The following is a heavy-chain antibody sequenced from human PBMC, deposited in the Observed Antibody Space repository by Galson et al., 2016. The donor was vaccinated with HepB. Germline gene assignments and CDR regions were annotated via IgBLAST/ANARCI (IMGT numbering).Heavy chain of an antibody. J-gene: IGHJ1*01. D-gene: IGHD6-19*01. V-gene: IGHV3-7*03. Sequence: SLRLSCAASGFSFSDYWMTWVRQAPGKGLECVASIKHDGSETKYVDSVKGRFTISRDNVENSLSLQMNSLRAEDPAVYYCARYGDEAGWNFHQWGQGTLVTVSS. CDR2: IKHDGSET. CDR1: GFSFSDYW. CDR3: ARYGDEAGWNFHQ.